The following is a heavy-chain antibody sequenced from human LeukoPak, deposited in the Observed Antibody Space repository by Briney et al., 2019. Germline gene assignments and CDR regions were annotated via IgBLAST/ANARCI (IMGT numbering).Heavy chain of an antibody. V-gene: IGHV1-8*03. Sequence: GASVKVSCKASGYTFTSYDINWVRQATGQGLEWMGWMNPNSGNTGYAQKFQGRVTITRNTSISTAYMELSSLRSDDTAVYYCARARSGVPGWYQLRDNWFDPWGQGTLVTVSS. J-gene: IGHJ5*02. CDR2: MNPNSGNT. D-gene: IGHD2-2*01. CDR1: GYTFTSYD. CDR3: ARARSGVPGWYQLRDNWFDP.